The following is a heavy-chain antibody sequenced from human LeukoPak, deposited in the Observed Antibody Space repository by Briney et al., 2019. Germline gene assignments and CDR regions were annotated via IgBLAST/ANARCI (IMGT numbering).Heavy chain of an antibody. V-gene: IGHV3-74*01. CDR1: GFTFDDYG. Sequence: GGSLRLSCAASGFTFDDYGMSWVRQAPGKGLVWVSRINSDGSSTSYADSVKGRFTISRDNAKNTLYLQMNSLRAEDTAVYYCAKVGPFDYWGQGTLVTVSS. CDR3: AKVGPFDY. CDR2: INSDGSST. J-gene: IGHJ4*02.